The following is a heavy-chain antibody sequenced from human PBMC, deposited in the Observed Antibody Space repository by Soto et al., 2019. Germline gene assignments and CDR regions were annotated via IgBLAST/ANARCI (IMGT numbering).Heavy chain of an antibody. Sequence: EVQLVESGGGLVQPGGSPRLSCAASGFTFSTYWMNWVRQAPGKGLEWVANIKEDGSEAYYLDSVKRRVTISRDNAKNSLYLDMNRLRGDDTAVYYCARDWGAPGRGSALGYYYHFGMDVWGQGTTVTVPS. D-gene: IGHD3-16*01. CDR2: IKEDGSEA. V-gene: IGHV3-7*05. CDR1: GFTFSTYW. CDR3: ARDWGAPGRGSALGYYYHFGMDV. J-gene: IGHJ6*02.